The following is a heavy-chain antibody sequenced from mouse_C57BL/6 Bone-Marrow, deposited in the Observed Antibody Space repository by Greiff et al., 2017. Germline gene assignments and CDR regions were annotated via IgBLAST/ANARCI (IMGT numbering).Heavy chain of an antibody. J-gene: IGHJ3*01. CDR2: ISNLAYSI. D-gene: IGHD2-4*01. CDR3: ARIHDYDAPFAY. Sequence: EVQLVESGGALVQPGGSLNPPCAALGFPSSDYGMAWVRQAPGKGPEGLAFISNLAYSIYYADTVTGRFTISRENAKNTLYLEMSSLRSEDTAMYYCARIHDYDAPFAYWGQGTLVTVSA. V-gene: IGHV5-15*05. CDR1: GFPSSDYG.